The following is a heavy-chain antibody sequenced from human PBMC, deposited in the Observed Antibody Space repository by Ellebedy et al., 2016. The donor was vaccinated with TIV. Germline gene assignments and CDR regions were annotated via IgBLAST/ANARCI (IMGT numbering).Heavy chain of an antibody. J-gene: IGHJ4*02. Sequence: MPSETLSLTCTVSGGSISTSTYYWGWVRQPPGTGLEWIGDIYYGGNTYYNPSLKSRVTTSVDTSKNQFSLKLSSVTAADTAVYYCARHASYYDSSGYSGYYFDYWGQGTLVTVSS. CDR3: ARHASYYDSSGYSGYYFDY. D-gene: IGHD3-22*01. CDR2: IYYGGNT. CDR1: GGSISTSTYY. V-gene: IGHV4-39*01.